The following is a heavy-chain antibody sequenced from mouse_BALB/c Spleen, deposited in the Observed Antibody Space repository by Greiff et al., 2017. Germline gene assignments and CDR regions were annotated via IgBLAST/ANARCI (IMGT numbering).Heavy chain of an antibody. Sequence: EVQVVESGAELVKPGASVKLSCTASGFNIKDTYMHWVKQRPEQGLEWIGRIDPANGNTKYDPKFQGKATITADTSSNTAYLQLSSLTSEDTAVYYCARDNYRYGWFAYWGQGTLVTVSA. V-gene: IGHV14-3*02. CDR1: GFNIKDTY. D-gene: IGHD2-14*01. CDR2: IDPANGNT. CDR3: ARDNYRYGWFAY. J-gene: IGHJ3*01.